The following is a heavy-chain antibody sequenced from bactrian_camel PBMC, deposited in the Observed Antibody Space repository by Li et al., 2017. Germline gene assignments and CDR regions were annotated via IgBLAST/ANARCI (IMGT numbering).Heavy chain of an antibody. J-gene: IGHJ6*01. D-gene: IGHD5*01. Sequence: VQLVESGGGLVERGGSLTLSCAASGFTWNDYYWSWVRQAPGKGLEWVTTIYSDGINTCYADSVKGRFTMSRDNAKNTWYLQMNTLEPEDTAMYYCAAVPLPFHGGGYCYGARGADFRGWSQGTQVTVS. CDR3: AAVPLPFHGGGYCYGARGADFRG. CDR2: IYSDGINT. V-gene: IGHV3-2*01. CDR1: GFTWNDYY.